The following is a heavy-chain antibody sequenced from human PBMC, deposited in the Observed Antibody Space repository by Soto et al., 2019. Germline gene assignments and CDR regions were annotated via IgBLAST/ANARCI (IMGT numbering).Heavy chain of an antibody. J-gene: IGHJ4*02. CDR1: GCSVSSYY. CDR3: ARHSNRNYGLYYFDY. V-gene: IGHV4-59*08. Sequence: SETLSLTCPVSGCSVSSYYWSWIRQSPGKGLEWIGYVYYSGSTKYRPSLKSRVTISVDTSKNQFSLKVSSATAADTAVYYCARHSNRNYGLYYFDYWGLGALVTVSS. D-gene: IGHD4-4*01. CDR2: VYYSGST.